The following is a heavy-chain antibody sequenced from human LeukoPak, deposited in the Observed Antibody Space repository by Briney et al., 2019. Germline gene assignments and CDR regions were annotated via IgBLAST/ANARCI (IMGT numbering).Heavy chain of an antibody. CDR3: ARDVGVAARFFDY. CDR2: ISAYNGNT. J-gene: IGHJ4*02. CDR1: GYTFTSYG. V-gene: IGHV1-18*01. D-gene: IGHD6-6*01. Sequence: ASVKVSCKASGYTFTSYGVSWVRQAPGQGLEWMGWISAYNGNTNYAQKLQGRVTMTTDTSTSTAHMQLRSLRSDDTAVYYCARDVGVAARFFDYWGQGTLVTVSS.